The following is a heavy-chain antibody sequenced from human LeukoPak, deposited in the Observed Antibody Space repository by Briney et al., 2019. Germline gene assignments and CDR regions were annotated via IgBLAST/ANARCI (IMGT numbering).Heavy chain of an antibody. Sequence: SETLSLTCTVSGGSISSYYWSWIRQPAGKGLEWIGRIYSSGSTNYNPSLKSRVTMSVDTSKNQFSLKLSSVTAADTAVYYCTRGSIAYYYMDVWGKGTTVTISS. CDR1: GGSISSYY. J-gene: IGHJ6*03. D-gene: IGHD3-22*01. CDR3: TRGSIAYYYMDV. V-gene: IGHV4-4*07. CDR2: IYSSGST.